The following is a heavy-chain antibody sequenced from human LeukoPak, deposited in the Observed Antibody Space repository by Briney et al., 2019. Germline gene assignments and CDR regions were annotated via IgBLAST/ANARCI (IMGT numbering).Heavy chain of an antibody. V-gene: IGHV1-18*01. CDR1: GYTFTSYG. Sequence: ASVKVPCKASGYTFTSYGISWVRQAPGQGLEWMGWISAYNGNTNYAQKFQGRVTITADESTSTAYMELRSLRSDDTAVYYCASHHYYDSSGYYYAEYFQHWGQGTLVTVSS. CDR2: ISAYNGNT. CDR3: ASHHYYDSSGYYYAEYFQH. J-gene: IGHJ1*01. D-gene: IGHD3-22*01.